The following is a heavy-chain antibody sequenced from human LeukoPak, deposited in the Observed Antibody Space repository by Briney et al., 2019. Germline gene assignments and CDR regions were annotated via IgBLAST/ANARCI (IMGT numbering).Heavy chain of an antibody. CDR3: ARDGEERWLQLQYYFDY. Sequence: PGGSLRLSCVASGFTFGKYWMSWVRQAPGKGLEWVAVISYDGSNKYYADSVKGRFTISRDNSKNTLYLQMNSLRAEDTAVYYCARDGEERWLQLQYYFDYWGQGTLVTVSS. D-gene: IGHD5-24*01. CDR2: ISYDGSNK. J-gene: IGHJ4*02. V-gene: IGHV3-30*03. CDR1: GFTFGKYW.